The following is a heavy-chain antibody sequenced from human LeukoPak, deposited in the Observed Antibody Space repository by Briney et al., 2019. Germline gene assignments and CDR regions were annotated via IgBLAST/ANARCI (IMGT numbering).Heavy chain of an antibody. CDR1: GGSISSYY. V-gene: IGHV4-59*01. J-gene: IGHJ5*02. Sequence: PSETLSLTCTVSGGSISSYYWSWIRQPPGKGLEWIGYIYYSGSTNYNPSLKSRVTITVDTSKNQFSLKLSSVTAADTAVYYCARVLWNWFDPWGQGTLVTVSS. CDR2: IYYSGST. CDR3: ARVLWNWFDP.